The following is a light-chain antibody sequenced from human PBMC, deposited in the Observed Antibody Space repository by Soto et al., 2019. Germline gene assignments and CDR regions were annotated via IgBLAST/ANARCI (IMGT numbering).Light chain of an antibody. CDR3: SSYAGSNNLV. Sequence: QSALTQPPSASGSPGQSVNISCTGTSSDVGGYNYVSWYQQHPGKAPKLMIYEVSERPSGVPDRFSGSKSGNTASLTVSGLQAEDEADYYCSSYAGSNNLVFGGRTKLTVL. CDR1: SSDVGGYNY. V-gene: IGLV2-8*01. J-gene: IGLJ3*02. CDR2: EVS.